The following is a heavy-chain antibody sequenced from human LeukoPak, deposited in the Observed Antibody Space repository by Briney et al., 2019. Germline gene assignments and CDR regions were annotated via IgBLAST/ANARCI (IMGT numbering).Heavy chain of an antibody. Sequence: ASVKVSCKASGYTFTSYYIHWVRQAPGQGLEWMGIINPSGGTTTYAQKFQGRVTMTRDTSTSTVYMELSSLGSEDTAIYYCARITMVRSFDYWGQGTLVTVSS. V-gene: IGHV1-46*01. CDR3: ARITMVRSFDY. CDR2: INPSGGTT. D-gene: IGHD3-10*01. J-gene: IGHJ4*02. CDR1: GYTFTSYY.